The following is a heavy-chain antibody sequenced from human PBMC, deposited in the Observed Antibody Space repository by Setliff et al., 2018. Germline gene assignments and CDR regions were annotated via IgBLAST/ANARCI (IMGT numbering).Heavy chain of an antibody. CDR1: GFTFGHYN. J-gene: IGHJ4*02. Sequence: GGSLRLSCTASGFTFGHYNMNWVRQAPGKGLEWVSSISDTTNFIYYADSVKGRFTISRDTAKNSLYLQMNSLRAEDTAVYYCAKCSSWHGHYPHFNYWGQGTLVTVSS. CDR3: AKCSSWHGHYPHFNY. D-gene: IGHD6-13*01. CDR2: ISDTTNFI. V-gene: IGHV3-21*04.